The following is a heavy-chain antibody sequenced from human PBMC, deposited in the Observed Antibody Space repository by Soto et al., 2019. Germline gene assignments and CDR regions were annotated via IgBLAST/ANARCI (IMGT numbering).Heavy chain of an antibody. V-gene: IGHV4-38-2*01. Sequence: SETLFLTCAVSGDFISSGYYWAWIRRPPGKGLEWIGSIYHSGTTYYNPSLKGRVTISVDTSRNQFSLKLSSVTAPDPAVYYCESTYKVGYYTYF. CDR3: ESTYKVGYYTYF. CDR1: GDFISSGYY. J-gene: IGHJ4*01. CDR2: IYHSGTT. D-gene: IGHD3-3*01.